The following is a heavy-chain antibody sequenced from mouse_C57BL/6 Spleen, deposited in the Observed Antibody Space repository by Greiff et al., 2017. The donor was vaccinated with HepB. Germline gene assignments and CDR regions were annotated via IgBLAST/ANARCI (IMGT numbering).Heavy chain of an antibody. V-gene: IGHV1-66*01. CDR1: GYSFTSYY. CDR2: IYPGSGNT. Sequence: QVQLQQPGPELVKPGASVKLSCKASGYSFTSYYIHWVKQRPGQGLEWIGWIYPGSGNTKYNEKFKGKATLTADTSSSTADMQLSSLTSEDSAVYYCARGGENWAVAYWGQGTLVTVAA. D-gene: IGHD4-1*01. J-gene: IGHJ3*01. CDR3: ARGGENWAVAY.